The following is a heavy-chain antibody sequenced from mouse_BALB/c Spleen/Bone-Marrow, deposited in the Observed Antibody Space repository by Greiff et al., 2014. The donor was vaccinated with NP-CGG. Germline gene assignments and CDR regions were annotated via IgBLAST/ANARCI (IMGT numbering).Heavy chain of an antibody. CDR1: GFNIKDTY. D-gene: IGHD1-1*01. Sequence: VQLQQSGAELVKPGASVKLSCTASGFNIKDTYMHWVKQRPEQGLEWIGRIDPANGNTKYDPKFQGKATITADTSSNTAYLQLSSLTSEDTAVYYCASYYYGSSRFAYWGQGTLDTVSA. CDR2: IDPANGNT. J-gene: IGHJ3*01. CDR3: ASYYYGSSRFAY. V-gene: IGHV14-3*02.